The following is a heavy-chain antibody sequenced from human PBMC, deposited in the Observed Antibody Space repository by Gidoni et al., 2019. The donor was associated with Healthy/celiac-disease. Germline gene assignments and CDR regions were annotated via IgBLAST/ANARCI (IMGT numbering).Heavy chain of an antibody. CDR3: ARDGRAAARPGYYYGMDV. J-gene: IGHJ6*02. Sequence: QVQLVQSGAEVKKPGASVKVSCKASGYTFTSYFRHWVRQAPGQGLEWMGIINPRGGSTSDAKEFQGRVTMTRETSTSTVYMGLRSLRSEDTAVYYCARDGRAAARPGYYYGMDVWGQGTTVTVSS. D-gene: IGHD6-6*01. CDR1: GYTFTSYF. V-gene: IGHV1-46*01. CDR2: INPRGGST.